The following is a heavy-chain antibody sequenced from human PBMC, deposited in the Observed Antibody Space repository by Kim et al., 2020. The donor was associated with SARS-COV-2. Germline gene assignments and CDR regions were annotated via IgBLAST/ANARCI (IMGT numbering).Heavy chain of an antibody. CDR2: TSASGDGT. CDR3: AIRVAVTGTIDY. D-gene: IGHD1-1*01. CDR1: GLTFSTYA. J-gene: IGHJ4*02. Sequence: GGSLRLSCVASGLTFSTYAMSWVRQAPGKGLEWVAATSASGDGTFYADSVKGRFTISRDTSKNTLNLQMDSLRAEDTALYYCAIRVAVTGTIDYWGQGTLVTVSS. V-gene: IGHV3-23*01.